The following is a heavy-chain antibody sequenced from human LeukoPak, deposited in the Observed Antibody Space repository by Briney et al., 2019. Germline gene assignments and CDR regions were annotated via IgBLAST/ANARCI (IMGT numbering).Heavy chain of an antibody. CDR1: GFTFSTYS. Sequence: KTGGSLRLSCAASGFTFSTYSMNWVRQAPGKRPEWVSSISSSSTYIYYTDSVKGRFTISRDNAKRSLYLQMNSLRAEDTAVYYCAKDPSQGQFDFWNGVYNFDIWGQGTLVTVSS. J-gene: IGHJ4*02. CDR3: AKDPSQGQFDFWNGVYNFDI. CDR2: ISSSSTYI. V-gene: IGHV3-21*01. D-gene: IGHD3-3*01.